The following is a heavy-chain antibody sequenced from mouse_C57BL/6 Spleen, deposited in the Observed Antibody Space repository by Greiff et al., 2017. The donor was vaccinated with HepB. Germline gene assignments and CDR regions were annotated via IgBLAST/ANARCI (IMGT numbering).Heavy chain of an antibody. Sequence: QVQLKESGPGLVAPSQRLSITCTVSGFSLTSYGVSWVRQPPGKGLEWLGEIGGDGSTNYHSALISRLSISKDNSKRQVFLTLNSLQTADTATYYRAAREDYYGSIYNFDDCGEGTTLTVSS. D-gene: IGHD1-1*01. CDR1: GFSLTSYG. V-gene: IGHV2-3*01. J-gene: IGHJ2*01. CDR3: AAREDYYGSIYNFDD. CDR2: IGGDGST.